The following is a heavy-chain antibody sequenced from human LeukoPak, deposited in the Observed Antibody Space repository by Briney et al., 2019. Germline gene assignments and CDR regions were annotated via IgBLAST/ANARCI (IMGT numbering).Heavy chain of an antibody. J-gene: IGHJ4*02. D-gene: IGHD4-17*01. CDR3: ARQNDYGIEYYFDY. V-gene: IGHV3-30*04. Sequence: SCKASGGTFSSYAMHWVRQAPGKGLEWVAVISYDGSNKYYADSVKGRFTISRDNSKNTLYLQMNSLRAEDTAVYYCARQNDYGIEYYFDYWGQGTLVTVSS. CDR2: ISYDGSNK. CDR1: GGTFSSYA.